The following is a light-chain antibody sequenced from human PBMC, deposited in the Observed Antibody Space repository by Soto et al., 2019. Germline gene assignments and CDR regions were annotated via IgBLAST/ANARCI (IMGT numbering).Light chain of an antibody. Sequence: EIVFTQSPGTLSLSPGQTATLSCRACQSVSSSYLAWYQQKPGQAPRLLIYGASSRATGIPDRFSGSGSGADFTLTISRLEPEDFAVYYCQQYGSSPPITFGQGTRRRL. CDR1: QSVSSSY. V-gene: IGKV3-20*01. J-gene: IGKJ5*01. CDR2: GAS. CDR3: QQYGSSPPIT.